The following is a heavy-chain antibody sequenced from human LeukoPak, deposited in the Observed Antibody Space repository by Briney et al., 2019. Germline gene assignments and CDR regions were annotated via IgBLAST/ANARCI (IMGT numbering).Heavy chain of an antibody. Sequence: PSETLSLTCTVSGGSISSGGYYWSWIRQHPGKGLEWIGYIYYSGSTYYNPSLKSRVTISVDTSKNHFSLRLSSVTAADTAVYYCARNFDSYNAFDIWGQGTMVTVSS. D-gene: IGHD3-22*01. CDR3: ARNFDSYNAFDI. V-gene: IGHV4-31*03. CDR1: GGSISSGGYY. J-gene: IGHJ3*02. CDR2: IYYSGST.